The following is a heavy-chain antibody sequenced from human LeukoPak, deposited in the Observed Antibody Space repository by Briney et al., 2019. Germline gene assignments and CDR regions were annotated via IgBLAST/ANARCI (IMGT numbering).Heavy chain of an antibody. J-gene: IGHJ4*02. CDR1: GGPISRYY. CDR3: ASIGPSRVSFDY. CDR2: IYYSGST. V-gene: IGHV4-59*08. D-gene: IGHD1-26*01. Sequence: SETLSLTCTLSGGPISRYYWSWIRQPPGKGLVWIGYIYYSGSTHYNPPLKTRVPISVDTSKNQFPLTLSSVAAADTAVYYCASIGPSRVSFDYWGQGTLVTVSS.